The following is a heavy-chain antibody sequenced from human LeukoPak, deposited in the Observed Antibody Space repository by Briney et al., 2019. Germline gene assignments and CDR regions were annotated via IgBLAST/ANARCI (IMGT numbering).Heavy chain of an antibody. J-gene: IGHJ4*02. CDR1: GDSISSGDYY. CDR3: ARASITMIVD. Sequence: SQTLSLTCTVSGDSISSGDYYWSWIRQPPGEGLEWIGYIYYSGSTYYNPSLKSRVTISVDTSKNQFSLKLSSVTAADTAVYYCARASITMIVDWGQGTLVTVSS. CDR2: IYYSGST. D-gene: IGHD3-22*01. V-gene: IGHV4-30-4*08.